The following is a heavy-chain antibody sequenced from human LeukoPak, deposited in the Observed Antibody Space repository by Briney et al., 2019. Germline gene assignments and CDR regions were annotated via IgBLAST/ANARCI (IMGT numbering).Heavy chain of an antibody. CDR1: GFTFSSYA. J-gene: IGHJ4*02. D-gene: IGHD6-13*01. V-gene: IGHV3-23*01. CDR3: AKIFQSSSWFDLDY. Sequence: GGSLRLSCAASGFTFSSYAMSCVRQAPGKGREGGSAISCSGGSKYYADSVKGRFTISRDNSKNTLYLQMNSLRAEDTAVYYCAKIFQSSSWFDLDYWGQGTLVTVSS. CDR2: ISCSGGSK.